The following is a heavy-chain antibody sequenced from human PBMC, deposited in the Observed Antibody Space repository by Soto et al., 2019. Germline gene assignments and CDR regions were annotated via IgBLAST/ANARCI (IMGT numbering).Heavy chain of an antibody. J-gene: IGHJ6*02. D-gene: IGHD3-10*01. Sequence: QVQRVESGGGVVQPGRSLRLSCAASGFTFISYGMHWVRQAPGKGLEWVAVICYDGSNKYYADSVKGRFTISRDNSKNALYLQISSLRAEETAVYYCAKAKVLWCGELLYLHYYGMDVWAQGTTVTVT. CDR2: ICYDGSNK. V-gene: IGHV3-30*18. CDR3: AKAKVLWCGELLYLHYYGMDV. CDR1: GFTFISYG.